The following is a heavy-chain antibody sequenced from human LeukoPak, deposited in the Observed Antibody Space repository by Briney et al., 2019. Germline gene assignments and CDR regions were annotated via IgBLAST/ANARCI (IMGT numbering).Heavy chain of an antibody. J-gene: IGHJ5*02. CDR1: GYTFTNSD. D-gene: IGHD4-23*01. V-gene: IGHV1-69*04. CDR2: IIPILGIA. Sequence: SVKVSCKASGYTFTNSDISWVRQAPGQGLEWMGRIIPILGIANYAQKFQGRVTITADKSTSTAYMELSSLRSEDTAVYYCARGVDGGNSDWFDPWGQGTLVTVSS. CDR3: ARGVDGGNSDWFDP.